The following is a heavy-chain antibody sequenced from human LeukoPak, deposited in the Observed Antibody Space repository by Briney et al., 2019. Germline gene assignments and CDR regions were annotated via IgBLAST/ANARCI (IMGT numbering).Heavy chain of an antibody. D-gene: IGHD2-2*01. J-gene: IGHJ4*02. CDR1: GGSITSNW. V-gene: IGHV4-4*02. Sequence: PSGALSLTCAVSGGSITSNWWSWVRQPPGKGLEWIGEIYHSGSINYNPSLKSRVTISVDKSKNQFSLKLSSVTAADTAVYYCARDHCSSIRCSLDLTYFDYWGQGTLVTVSS. CDR3: ARDHCSSIRCSLDLTYFDY. CDR2: IYHSGSI.